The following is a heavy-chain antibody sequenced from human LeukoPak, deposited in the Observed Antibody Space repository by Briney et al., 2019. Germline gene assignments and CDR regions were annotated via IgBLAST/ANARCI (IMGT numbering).Heavy chain of an antibody. CDR1: GFTFSSYS. Sequence: GGSLRLSCAASGFTFSSYSMNWVRQAPGKGLEWVSYISSSSNTIYYADSVKGRFTISRDNAKNSLYLQMNSLRAEDTAVYYCARVVYDILTGYYDDYWGQGTLVTVSS. D-gene: IGHD3-9*01. V-gene: IGHV3-48*04. J-gene: IGHJ4*02. CDR2: ISSSSNTI. CDR3: ARVVYDILTGYYDDY.